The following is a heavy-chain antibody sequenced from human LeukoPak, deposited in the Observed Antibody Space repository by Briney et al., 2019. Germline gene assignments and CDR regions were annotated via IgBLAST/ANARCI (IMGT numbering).Heavy chain of an antibody. CDR3: ARDSWEMATMGLGF. Sequence: GWSLTLSFPASGFSLIRYWMHWVRPAPAKGLAWISYISGSGTTIYYAGSVKGRFTISRDNTKHSLYLHMSGLRAEDTAMYDCARDSWEMATMGLGFWGQGALVTVSS. J-gene: IGHJ4*02. V-gene: IGHV3-11*01. CDR1: GFSLIRYW. D-gene: IGHD5-24*01. CDR2: ISGSGTTI.